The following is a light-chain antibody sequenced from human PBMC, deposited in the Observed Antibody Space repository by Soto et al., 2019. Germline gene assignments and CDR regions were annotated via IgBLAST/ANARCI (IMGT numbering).Light chain of an antibody. J-gene: IGLJ2*01. Sequence: QSALTQPASVSGSHGQSITISCTGTSSDVGSYNLVSWYQQHPGKAPKLMIYEGSKRPSGVSNRFSVSKSCNTASLTISGLQAEDEADYYCCSYAGSHVVFCGGTKLTVL. CDR3: CSYAGSHVV. V-gene: IGLV2-23*01. CDR2: EGS. CDR1: SSDVGSYNL.